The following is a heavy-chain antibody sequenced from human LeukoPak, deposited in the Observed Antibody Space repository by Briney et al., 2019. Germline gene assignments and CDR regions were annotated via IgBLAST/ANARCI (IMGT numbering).Heavy chain of an antibody. CDR2: ISYDGSNK. D-gene: IGHD5-18*01. V-gene: IGHV3-30*03. CDR1: GFTFSSYG. CDR3: ARDGIQLFHYFDY. Sequence: GGSLRLSCAASGFTFSSYGMHWVRQAPGKGLEWVAVISYDGSNKYYADSVKGRFTISRDNSKNTLYLQMNSLRAEDTAVYYCARDGIQLFHYFDYWGQGTLVTVSS. J-gene: IGHJ4*02.